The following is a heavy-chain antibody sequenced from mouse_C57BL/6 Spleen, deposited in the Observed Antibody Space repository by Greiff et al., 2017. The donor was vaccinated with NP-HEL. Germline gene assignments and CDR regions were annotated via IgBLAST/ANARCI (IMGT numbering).Heavy chain of an antibody. V-gene: IGHV1-64*01. CDR1: GYTFTSYW. CDR2: INPGSGST. D-gene: IGHD2-1*01. CDR3: ARMGNSGAMDY. J-gene: IGHJ4*01. Sequence: QVQLQQSGAELVKPGASVKVSCKASGYTFTSYWIDWVKQRPGQGLEWIGMINPGSGSTNYNEKFKGKATLTVDKSSSTAYMQLSSLTSEDSAVYYCARMGNSGAMDYWGQGTSVTVSS.